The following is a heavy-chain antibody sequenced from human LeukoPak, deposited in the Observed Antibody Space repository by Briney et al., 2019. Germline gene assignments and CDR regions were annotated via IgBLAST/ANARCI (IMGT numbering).Heavy chain of an antibody. D-gene: IGHD3-16*02. CDR2: INPNSGGT. CDR1: GYTFTGYY. J-gene: IGHJ4*02. Sequence: ASVKVSCKASGYTFTGYYMHWVRQAPGQGLEWMGWINPNSGGTNYAQKFQGRVTMTRDTSISTAYMELSRLRSDDTAVYYCARVSLGYDYVWGSYQDRGQGTPVTVSS. V-gene: IGHV1-2*02. CDR3: ARVSLGYDYVWGSYQD.